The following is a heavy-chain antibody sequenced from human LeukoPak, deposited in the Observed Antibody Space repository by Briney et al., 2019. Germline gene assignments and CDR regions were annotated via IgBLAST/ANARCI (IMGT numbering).Heavy chain of an antibody. V-gene: IGHV3-21*01. Sequence: GGSLRLSCAASGFTSSSYSMNWVRQAPGKGLEWVSSISSSSYIYYADSVKGRFTISRDNAKNSLYLQMNSLRAKDTAVYYCATYGPFDYWGQGTLVTVSS. J-gene: IGHJ4*02. CDR1: GFTSSSYS. D-gene: IGHD4-17*01. CDR2: ISSSSYI. CDR3: ATYGPFDY.